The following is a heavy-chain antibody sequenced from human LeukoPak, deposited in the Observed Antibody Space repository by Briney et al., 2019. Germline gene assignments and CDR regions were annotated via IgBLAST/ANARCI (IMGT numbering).Heavy chain of an antibody. CDR3: ASARESCIGSTCYEYFHH. Sequence: GGSLRLSCAASGITVSSNYMSWVRQAPGKGLEWVSVFYSPGSTYYADSVHGRFTISRDNSLNTLFLQMNSLRVEDTAVYYCASARESCIGSTCYEYFHHWGQGTPLTVSS. CDR1: GITVSSNY. V-gene: IGHV3-53*01. J-gene: IGHJ1*01. CDR2: FYSPGST. D-gene: IGHD2-2*01.